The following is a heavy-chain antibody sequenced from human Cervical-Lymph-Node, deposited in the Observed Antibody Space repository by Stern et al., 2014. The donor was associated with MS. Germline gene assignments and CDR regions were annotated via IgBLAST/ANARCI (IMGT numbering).Heavy chain of an antibody. CDR3: ARDYGDYAVDY. CDR1: GYSFTANW. V-gene: IGHV5-51*01. J-gene: IGHJ4*02. CDR2: IYPGDSDT. Sequence: EQLVESGAEVKKPGESLKISCKGSGYSFTANWIAWVRQMPGKGLEWMGIIYPGDSDTRYSPSFQVHVPISDDKPISPAYLQWSSLKAANTAMYYCARDYGDYAVDYWGQGTLVTVSS. D-gene: IGHD4-17*01.